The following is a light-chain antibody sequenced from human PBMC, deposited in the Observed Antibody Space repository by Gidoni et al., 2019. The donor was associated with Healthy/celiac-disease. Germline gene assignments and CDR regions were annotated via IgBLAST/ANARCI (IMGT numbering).Light chain of an antibody. CDR1: QSVSSSY. Sequence: EIVLTQSPGTLSLSPVERATLPCRASQSVSSSYLAWYQQKPGQAPRLLIYGASSRATGIPDRFSGSGSGTDFTLTISRLEPEDFAVYYCQQYGSSLFTFXPXTKVDIK. CDR2: GAS. CDR3: QQYGSSLFT. J-gene: IGKJ3*01. V-gene: IGKV3-20*01.